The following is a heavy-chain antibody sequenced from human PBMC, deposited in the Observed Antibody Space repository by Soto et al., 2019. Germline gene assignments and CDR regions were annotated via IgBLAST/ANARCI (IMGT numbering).Heavy chain of an antibody. J-gene: IGHJ4*02. D-gene: IGHD3-3*01. Sequence: SLRLSCASSGFTFINYSMHWVRQAPAKGLEWVAVISQDGDKEYYADSVKGRFTISRDNSKNTLYLQLNRLRPEDTAVYYCAGDWSVHNPGYWGQGTQVTVSS. CDR2: ISQDGDKE. CDR3: AGDWSVHNPGY. V-gene: IGHV3-30-3*01. CDR1: GFTFINYS.